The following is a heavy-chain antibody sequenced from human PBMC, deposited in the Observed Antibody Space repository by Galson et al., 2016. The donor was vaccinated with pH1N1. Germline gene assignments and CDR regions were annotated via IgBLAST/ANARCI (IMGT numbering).Heavy chain of an antibody. CDR2: ISDSGSET. CDR1: GFTFSDYY. J-gene: IGHJ4*02. D-gene: IGHD1-26*01. Sequence: SLRLSCAGSGFTFSDYYMTWIRQAPGKGLECVSRISDSGSETKYADSVKGRFTISRDNAKNSLYLQMNSLRAEDTAVYYCARDLGYLGGTGFDYWGQGTLVTVSS. CDR3: ARDLGYLGGTGFDY. V-gene: IGHV3-11*06.